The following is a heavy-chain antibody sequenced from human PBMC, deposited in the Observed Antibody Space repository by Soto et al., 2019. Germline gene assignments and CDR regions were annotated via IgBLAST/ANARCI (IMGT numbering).Heavy chain of an antibody. J-gene: IGHJ6*02. CDR2: ISGSGGST. Sequence: PGGSLRLSCAASGFTFSSYAMSWVRQAPGKGLEWVSAISGSGGSTYYADPVKGRFTISRDNSKNTLYLQMNSLRAEDTAVYYCAKDARGYDILTGYLDGMDVWGQGTTVTVSS. CDR3: AKDARGYDILTGYLDGMDV. V-gene: IGHV3-23*01. CDR1: GFTFSSYA. D-gene: IGHD3-9*01.